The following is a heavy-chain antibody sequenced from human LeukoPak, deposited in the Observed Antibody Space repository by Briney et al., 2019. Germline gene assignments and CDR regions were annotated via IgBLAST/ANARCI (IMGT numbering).Heavy chain of an antibody. CDR3: GRVVYSRFGELLYEYGAFDI. CDR1: GITFSSYW. V-gene: IGHV3-74*01. D-gene: IGHD3-10*01. J-gene: IGHJ3*02. Sequence: TGGSLRLSCAASGITFSSYWMHCVRQAPGKGLVWVSRINSDGSSTSYADSVKGRFTISRDNAKNTLYLQMNSLRAEDTAVYYCGRVVYSRFGELLYEYGAFDIWGQGTMVTVSS. CDR2: INSDGSST.